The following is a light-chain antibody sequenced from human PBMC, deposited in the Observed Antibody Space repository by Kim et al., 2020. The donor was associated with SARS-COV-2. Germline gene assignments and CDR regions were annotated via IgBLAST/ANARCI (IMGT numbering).Light chain of an antibody. CDR1: QSVSSSY. J-gene: IGKJ4*01. CDR2: GAS. V-gene: IGKV3-20*01. CDR3: QQYDTAPRT. Sequence: PGERVTLSCRASQSVSSSYLAWYQQKPGQAPRLLIYGASSRATGIPDRFSGSGSGTDFTLTISRLEPEDFAVYYCQQYDTAPRTFGGGNKV.